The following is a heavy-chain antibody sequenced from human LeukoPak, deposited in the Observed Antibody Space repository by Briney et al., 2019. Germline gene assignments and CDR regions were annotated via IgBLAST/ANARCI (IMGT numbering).Heavy chain of an antibody. CDR2: IGTAGDT. D-gene: IGHD3-22*01. CDR3: ARDGGGPYDSSGSPDY. Sequence: GGSLRLSCAASGFTFSSYDMHWVRRATGKGLEWVSAIGTAGDTYYPGSVKGRFTISRENAKNSLYLQMNSLRAEDTAVYYCARDGGGPYDSSGSPDYWGQGTLVTVSS. J-gene: IGHJ4*02. CDR1: GFTFSSYD. V-gene: IGHV3-13*01.